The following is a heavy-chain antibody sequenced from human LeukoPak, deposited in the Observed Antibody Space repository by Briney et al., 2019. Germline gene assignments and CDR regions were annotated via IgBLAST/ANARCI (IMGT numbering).Heavy chain of an antibody. D-gene: IGHD3-10*01. CDR1: GGSISSYY. J-gene: IGHJ3*02. CDR2: IYYSGST. V-gene: IGHV4-59*01. CDR3: ARGGYGSGSYFDLIDAFDI. Sequence: SETLSLTCTVSGGSISSYYWSWIRQPPGKGLEWIGYIYYSGSTNYNPSLKSRVTISVDTSKNQFSLKLSSVTAADTAVYYCARGGYGSGSYFDLIDAFDIWGQGTMVTVSS.